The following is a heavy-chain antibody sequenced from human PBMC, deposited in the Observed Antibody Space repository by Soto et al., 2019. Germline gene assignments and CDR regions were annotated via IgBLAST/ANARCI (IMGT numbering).Heavy chain of an antibody. CDR2: ISSSSSYI. D-gene: IGHD3-3*01. CDR3: ARDRDNYDFWSGYYTLIN. J-gene: IGHJ4*02. V-gene: IGHV3-21*01. Sequence: GGSLRLSCAASGFTFSSYSMNWVRQAPGKGLEWVSSISSSSSYIYYADSVKGRFTISRDNAKNSLYLQMNSLRAEDTAVYYCARDRDNYDFWSGYYTLINWGQGTLVTVSS. CDR1: GFTFSSYS.